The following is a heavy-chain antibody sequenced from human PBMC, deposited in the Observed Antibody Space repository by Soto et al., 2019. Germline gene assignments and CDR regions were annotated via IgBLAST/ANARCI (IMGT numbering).Heavy chain of an antibody. Sequence: SETLSLTCTVSGGSISSGGYYWSWIRQHPGKGLEWIGYIYYSGSTYYNPSLKSRVTISVDTSKNQFSLKLSSVTAADTAVYYCARAPVNYDILTGYYFDYWGQGTLVTVSS. CDR1: GGSISSGGYY. CDR2: IYYSGST. V-gene: IGHV4-31*03. D-gene: IGHD3-9*01. J-gene: IGHJ4*02. CDR3: ARAPVNYDILTGYYFDY.